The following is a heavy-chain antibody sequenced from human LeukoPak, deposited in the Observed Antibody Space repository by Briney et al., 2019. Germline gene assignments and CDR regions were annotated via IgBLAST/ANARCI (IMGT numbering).Heavy chain of an antibody. CDR1: GITLSNYG. J-gene: IGHJ4*02. V-gene: IGHV3-23*01. CDR2: ISGSGGGT. Sequence: PGGSLRLSCAVSGITLSNYGMSWVRQAPGKGLEWVAGISGSGGGTNYADSVKGRFTISRDNPKNTLYLQMNSLRAEDTAVYFCASDGVADGLYLDSWGQGALVTVSS. CDR3: ASDGVADGLYLDS. D-gene: IGHD5-24*01.